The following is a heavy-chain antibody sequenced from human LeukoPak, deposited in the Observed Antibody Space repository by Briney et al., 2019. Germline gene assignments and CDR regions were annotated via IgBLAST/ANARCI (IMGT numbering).Heavy chain of an antibody. J-gene: IGHJ4*02. D-gene: IGHD1-26*01. Sequence: SETLSLACTVSGGSISSSSYYWGWIRQPPGKGLEWIGSIYSSGSTYYNASLQSRVTISIETSKNQISLRLNSVTAADTAIYYCAKSGGYGLIDYWGQGTLVTVSS. CDR1: GGSISSSSYY. CDR3: AKSGGYGLIDY. V-gene: IGHV4-39*01. CDR2: IYSSGST.